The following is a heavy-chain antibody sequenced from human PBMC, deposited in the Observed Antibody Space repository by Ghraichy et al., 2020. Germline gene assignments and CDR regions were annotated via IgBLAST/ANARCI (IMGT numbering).Heavy chain of an antibody. D-gene: IGHD1-14*01. CDR2: ISWNSGSI. CDR1: GFTFDDYA. J-gene: IGHJ6*02. Sequence: GGSLRLSCAASGFTFDDYAMHWVRQAPGKGLEWVSGISWNSGSIGYADSVKGRFTISRDNAKNSLYLQMNSLRAEDTALYYCAKDEGFEANPLYYYGMDVWGQGTTVTVSS. CDR3: AKDEGFEANPLYYYGMDV. V-gene: IGHV3-9*01.